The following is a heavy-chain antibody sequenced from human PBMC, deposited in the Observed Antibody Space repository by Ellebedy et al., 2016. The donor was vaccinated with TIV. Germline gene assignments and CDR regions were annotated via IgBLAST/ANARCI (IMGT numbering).Heavy chain of an antibody. V-gene: IGHV1-58*02. Sequence: AASVKVSCKASGFTFTSSAMQWVRQARGQRLEWIGWIVVGSGNTNYAQKFQERVTITRDMSTSTAYMELSSLRSEDTAVYYCAADRFSPSNVLWRYYYYMDVWGKGTTVTVSS. CDR2: IVVGSGNT. J-gene: IGHJ6*03. CDR3: AADRFSPSNVLWRYYYYMDV. CDR1: GFTFTSSA. D-gene: IGHD2/OR15-2a*01.